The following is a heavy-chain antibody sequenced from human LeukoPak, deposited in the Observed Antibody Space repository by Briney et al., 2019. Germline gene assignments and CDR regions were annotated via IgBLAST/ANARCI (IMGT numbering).Heavy chain of an antibody. CDR1: GDSVSNNGAS. D-gene: IGHD6-19*01. CDR2: TYYRTRWYF. Sequence: SQTLSLTCAISGDSVSNNGASWNWIRQSPSRCLEWLGRTYYRTRWYFDYAVSVRSRATINPDTSKNQFSLQLDSVTPEDTAVYYCARGGAGWYVSVFDPWGQGTLVTVSS. CDR3: ARGGAGWYVSVFDP. J-gene: IGHJ5*02. V-gene: IGHV6-1*01.